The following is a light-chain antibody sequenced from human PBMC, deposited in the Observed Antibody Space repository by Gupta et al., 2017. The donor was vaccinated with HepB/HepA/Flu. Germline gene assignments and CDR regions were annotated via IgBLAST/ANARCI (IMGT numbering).Light chain of an antibody. J-gene: IGLJ3*02. Sequence: SVLTQPPSVSAAPAQRVTISCTGNSSNIGAYYDVHWYQQLPGKAPKLVFNGNTNRPSGVSDRFSAARSGTSASLVITGLQTEHEAVYYCQSFDRILSGAVFGGGTKVTVL. CDR2: GNT. CDR3: QSFDRILSGAV. V-gene: IGLV1-40*01. CDR1: SSNIGAYYD.